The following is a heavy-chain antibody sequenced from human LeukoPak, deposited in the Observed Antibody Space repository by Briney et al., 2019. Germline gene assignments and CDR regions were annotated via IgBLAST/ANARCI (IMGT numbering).Heavy chain of an antibody. V-gene: IGHV4-34*01. CDR1: GGSFSGYD. CDR3: ARGMDYYGSGSL. J-gene: IGHJ4*02. CDR2: INHSGTT. Sequence: PSETLSLTCAVYGGSFSGYDWSWIRQPPGKGLEWIGEINHSGTTNYNPSLKSRVTISVDTSKNQFSLRLSSVTAADTAVYYCARGMDYYGSGSLWGQGTLVTVSS. D-gene: IGHD3-10*01.